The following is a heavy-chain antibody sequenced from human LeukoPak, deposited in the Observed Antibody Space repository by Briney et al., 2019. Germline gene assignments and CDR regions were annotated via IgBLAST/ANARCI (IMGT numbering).Heavy chain of an antibody. J-gene: IGHJ4*02. CDR1: GYTFTGYY. CDR3: AGTSIVGAIYYFDY. Sequence: ASVKVSYKASGYTFTGYYMHWVRQAPGQGLEWMGWISAYNGNTNYAQKLRGRVTMTTDTSTSTAYMELRSLRSDDTAVYYCAGTSIVGAIYYFDYWGQGTLVTVSS. CDR2: ISAYNGNT. D-gene: IGHD1-26*01. V-gene: IGHV1-18*04.